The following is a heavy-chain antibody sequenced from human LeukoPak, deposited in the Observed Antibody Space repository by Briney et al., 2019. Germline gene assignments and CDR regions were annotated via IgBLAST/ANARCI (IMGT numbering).Heavy chain of an antibody. CDR1: GFTFSSYS. J-gene: IGHJ4*02. V-gene: IGHV4-34*01. CDR3: ASRRRGYSSGYDY. CDR2: INHSGST. Sequence: GSLRLSCAASGFTFSSYSMNWIRQPPGKGLEWIGEINHSGSTNYNPSLKSRVTISVDTSKNQFSLKLSSVTAADTAVYYCASRRRGYSSGYDYWGQGTLVTVSS. D-gene: IGHD3-22*01.